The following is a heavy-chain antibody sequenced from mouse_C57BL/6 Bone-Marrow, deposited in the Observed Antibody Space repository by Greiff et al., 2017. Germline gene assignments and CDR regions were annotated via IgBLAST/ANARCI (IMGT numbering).Heavy chain of an antibody. Sequence: VQLKQSGPELVKPGASVKISCKASGYSFTDYNMNWVTQSNGKSLEWLGVINPNYGTTSYNQKFKGKATLTVDQSSSTAYMQLNSLTSEDSAVYYCARSPSITTVVAYYFDYWGQGTTLTVSS. CDR1: GYSFTDYN. CDR3: ARSPSITTVVAYYFDY. V-gene: IGHV1-39*01. CDR2: INPNYGTT. D-gene: IGHD1-1*01. J-gene: IGHJ2*01.